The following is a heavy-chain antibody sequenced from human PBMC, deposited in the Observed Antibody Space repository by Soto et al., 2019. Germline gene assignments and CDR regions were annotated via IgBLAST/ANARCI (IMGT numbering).Heavy chain of an antibody. CDR1: GGSISSDDFF. J-gene: IGHJ6*02. CDR3: ASDEDHGSGLSGGMDV. Sequence: QVQLQESGPGLVKPSETLSLSCNVSGGSISSDDFFWSWVRQHPARGLEWLGYIYDSGTTYYNPSLQSRITISVDTSKNQFSLKLRSVTAADTAVYFCASDEDHGSGLSGGMDVWGQGTAVTVS. D-gene: IGHD3-10*01. CDR2: IYDSGTT. V-gene: IGHV4-31*03.